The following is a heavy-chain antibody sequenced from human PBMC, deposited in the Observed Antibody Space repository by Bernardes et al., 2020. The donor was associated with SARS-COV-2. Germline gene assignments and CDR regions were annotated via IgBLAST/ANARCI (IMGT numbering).Heavy chain of an antibody. J-gene: IGHJ5*02. CDR2: ISGDEGNT. CDR1: GYTFTDYY. D-gene: IGHD5-12*01. CDR3: ATVVGYSYGGGWFDP. V-gene: IGHV1-18*04. Sequence: ASVKVSCKASGYTFTDYYIHWVRQAPGQGLEWMGWISGDEGNTNYAHKFHGRVTMTTDTSTSTAHMELRSLRSDDPAVYYCATVVGYSYGGGWFDPWGQGSLVTVSS.